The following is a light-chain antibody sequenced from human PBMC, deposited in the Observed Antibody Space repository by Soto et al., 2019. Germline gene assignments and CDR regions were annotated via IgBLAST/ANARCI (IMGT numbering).Light chain of an antibody. CDR2: EVN. Sequence: QSALTQPPSASGSPGPSVAISCPGTSSDVGGYNYVSWYQQHPGKAPKLMIYEVNKRPSGVPDRFSGSKSGNTASLTVSGLQAEDEAEYYCSSDAGSSNVFGTGTKLTVL. J-gene: IGLJ1*01. V-gene: IGLV2-8*01. CDR1: SSDVGGYNY. CDR3: SSDAGSSNV.